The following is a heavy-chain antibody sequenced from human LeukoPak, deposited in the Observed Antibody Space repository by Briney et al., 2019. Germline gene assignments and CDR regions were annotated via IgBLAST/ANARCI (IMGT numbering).Heavy chain of an antibody. Sequence: GGSLRLSCAASGFTFSSYSMYWVRQAPGKGLEWVSSISSSSSYIYYADSVKGRFTISRDNAKNSLYLQMNSLRAEDTAVYYCARGPYCSGGSCYSLSDYWGQGTLVTVSS. V-gene: IGHV3-21*01. D-gene: IGHD2-15*01. CDR2: ISSSSSYI. CDR3: ARGPYCSGGSCYSLSDY. J-gene: IGHJ4*02. CDR1: GFTFSSYS.